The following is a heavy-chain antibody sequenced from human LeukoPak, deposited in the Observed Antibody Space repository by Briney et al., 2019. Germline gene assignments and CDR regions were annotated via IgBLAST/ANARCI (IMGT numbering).Heavy chain of an antibody. CDR3: ARSPRGHDAFDI. D-gene: IGHD1-26*01. J-gene: IGHJ3*02. CDR2: IYWNDDK. V-gene: IGHV2-5*01. Sequence: SGPTLVNPTQTLTLTCTFSGFSLRTSGVGVGWIRQPPGKALEWLELIYWNDDKRYSPSLKSRLTITKDTSKNQVVLTMTNMDPVDTATYYCARSPRGHDAFDIWGQGTMVTVSS. CDR1: GFSLRTSGVG.